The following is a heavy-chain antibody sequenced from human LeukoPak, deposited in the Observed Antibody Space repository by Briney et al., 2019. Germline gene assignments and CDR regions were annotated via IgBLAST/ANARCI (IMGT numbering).Heavy chain of an antibody. Sequence: PSGGSLRLSCAASGFTVSSNYMSWVRQAPGKGLEWVSVIYSGGSTYYADSVKGRFTISRDNSKNTLYLQMNSLRAEDTAVYYCARDPSPELRYFDWLFPLAFDIWGQGTMVTVSS. CDR1: GFTVSSNY. V-gene: IGHV3-53*01. CDR2: IYSGGST. D-gene: IGHD3-9*01. J-gene: IGHJ3*02. CDR3: ARDPSPELRYFDWLFPLAFDI.